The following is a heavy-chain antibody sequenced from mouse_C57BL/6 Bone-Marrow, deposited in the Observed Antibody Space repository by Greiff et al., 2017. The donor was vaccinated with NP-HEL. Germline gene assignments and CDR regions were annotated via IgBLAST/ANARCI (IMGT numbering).Heavy chain of an antibody. J-gene: IGHJ4*01. CDR3: ERQGNHYAMDY. V-gene: IGHV5-6*01. CDR1: GFTFSSYG. CDR2: ISSGGSYT. Sequence: EVQLVESGGDLVKPGGSLKLSCAASGFTFSSYGMSWVRQTPDKRLEWVATISSGGSYTYYPDSVKGRFTISRDNAKNTLYLQMSSLKSEDTAMYYCERQGNHYAMDYWGQGTSVTVSS. D-gene: IGHD2-1*01.